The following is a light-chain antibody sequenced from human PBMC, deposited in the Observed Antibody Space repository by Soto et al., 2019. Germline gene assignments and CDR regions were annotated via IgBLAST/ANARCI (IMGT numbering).Light chain of an antibody. CDR1: QTLLHTNGYTY. V-gene: IGKV2-28*01. Sequence: DIVMTQSPLSLPVTPGEPASISCRSSQTLLHTNGYTYLDWYLQKPGQSPQLLIYLASERASGVPDRFSGGGSGTDFTLKISRVEAEDVGVYYCMQALQTPISFGQETRLEIE. CDR2: LAS. J-gene: IGKJ5*01. CDR3: MQALQTPIS.